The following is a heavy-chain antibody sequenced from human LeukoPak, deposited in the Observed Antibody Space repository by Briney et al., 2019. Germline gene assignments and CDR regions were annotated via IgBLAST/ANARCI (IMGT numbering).Heavy chain of an antibody. CDR2: IIPIFGTA. Sequence: SVKVFCKASGGTFSSYAISWVRQAPGQGLEWMGRIIPIFGTANYAQKFQGRVTITTDESTSTAYMELSSLRSEDTAVYYCARVRSSKASSFDYWGQGTLVTVSS. CDR1: GGTFSSYA. V-gene: IGHV1-69*05. D-gene: IGHD4-11*01. J-gene: IGHJ4*02. CDR3: ARVRSSKASSFDY.